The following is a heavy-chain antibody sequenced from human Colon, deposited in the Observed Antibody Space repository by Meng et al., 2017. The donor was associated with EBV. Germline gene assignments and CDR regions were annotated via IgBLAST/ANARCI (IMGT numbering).Heavy chain of an antibody. CDR2: IYYRGST. D-gene: IGHD3-3*02. Sequence: LHLQDQDPGLVKPSVPLSLPCTIPVGSITSTSSCGGWFRQPPGKGLGWIGSIYYRGSTNYNPSLTSRISMSVDMSKNQFSLKVNSVTAADTAIYYCVISSHNWGQGTLVTVSS. V-gene: IGHV4-39*07. CDR3: VISSHN. J-gene: IGHJ4*02. CDR1: VGSITSTSSC.